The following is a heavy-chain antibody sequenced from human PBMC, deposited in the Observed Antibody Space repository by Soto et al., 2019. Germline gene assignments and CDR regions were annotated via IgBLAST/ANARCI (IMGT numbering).Heavy chain of an antibody. D-gene: IGHD4-17*01. CDR3: ARRDSHGYFRYFDN. CDR1: GGTFSSYP. Sequence: QVQLVRSGAEVKRPGSSVKVSCKASGGTFSSYPISWVRQAPGQGLEWMGGTNGNLGTGNYAQKFRGRLTITTDISTTTVYMELSSLTSEDTAVYYCARRDSHGYFRYFDNWGQGTLATVSS. J-gene: IGHJ4*02. V-gene: IGHV1-69*06. CDR2: TNGNLGTG.